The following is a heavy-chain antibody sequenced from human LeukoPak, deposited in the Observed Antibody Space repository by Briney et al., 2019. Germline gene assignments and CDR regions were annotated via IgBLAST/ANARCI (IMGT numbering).Heavy chain of an antibody. CDR3: ARETTVSFMDV. CDR2: ISSSGSTI. Sequence: GGSLRLSCAASGFAFSSYEMNWVRQAPGKGLEWVSYISSSGSTIYYADSVKGRFTISRDNAKNSLYLQMNSLRAEDTAVYYCARETTVSFMDVWGQGTTVTVSS. V-gene: IGHV3-48*03. CDR1: GFAFSSYE. D-gene: IGHD4-17*01. J-gene: IGHJ6*02.